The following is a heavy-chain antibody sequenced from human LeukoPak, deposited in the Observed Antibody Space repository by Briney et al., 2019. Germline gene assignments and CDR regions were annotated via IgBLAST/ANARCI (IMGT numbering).Heavy chain of an antibody. CDR2: IWYDGSNK. D-gene: IGHD5-18*01. Sequence: PGGSLRLSCAASGFTFSSYGMHWVGQAPGKGLEWVAVIWYDGSNKYYADSVKGRFTISRDNSKNTLYLQMNSLRAEDTAVYYCARDYEYQRIQLWPHYFDYWGQGTLVTVSS. V-gene: IGHV3-33*01. J-gene: IGHJ4*02. CDR3: ARDYEYQRIQLWPHYFDY. CDR1: GFTFSSYG.